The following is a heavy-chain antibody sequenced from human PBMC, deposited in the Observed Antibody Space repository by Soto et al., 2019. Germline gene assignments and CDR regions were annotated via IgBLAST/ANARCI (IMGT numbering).Heavy chain of an antibody. CDR1: GYTFTSYG. D-gene: IGHD2-2*01. J-gene: IGHJ4*02. CDR3: VRDAPSHQSIFDL. CDR2: ISAYNGNT. Sequence: ASVKVSCKASGYTFTSYGISWVRQAPGQGLEWMGWISAYNGNTNYAQKLQGRVTMTTDTSTSTVYMELSRLRSDDTAVYFCVRDAPSHQSIFDLWGQGSLVTV. V-gene: IGHV1-18*01.